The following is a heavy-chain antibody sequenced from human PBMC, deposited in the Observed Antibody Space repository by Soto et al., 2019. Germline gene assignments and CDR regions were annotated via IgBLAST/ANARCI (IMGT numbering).Heavy chain of an antibody. J-gene: IGHJ4*02. D-gene: IGHD4-17*01. CDR3: ARDPSFPYGGHFDY. CDR1: GFTFSSYA. CDR2: ISSNGGST. Sequence: GGSLRLSCAASGFTFSSYAMRWVRQAPGKGLEYVSAISSNGGSTYYANSVKGRFTISRDNSKNTLYLQMGSLRAEDMAVYYCARDPSFPYGGHFDYWGQGTLVTVSS. V-gene: IGHV3-64*01.